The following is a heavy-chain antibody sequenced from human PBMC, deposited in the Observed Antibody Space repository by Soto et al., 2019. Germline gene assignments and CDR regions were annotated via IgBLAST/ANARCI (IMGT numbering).Heavy chain of an antibody. CDR3: ARTRGYSDYDLDY. V-gene: IGHV3-23*01. J-gene: IGHJ4*02. Sequence: PVGSLRLSCAASGFTFTSYAMNWVRQAPGKGLEWVSEISCSSVSTYYADSVKGRFTISRDSSENTLSLQMNSLRDDDTAVYYCARTRGYSDYDLDYWGQGTLVTVSS. D-gene: IGHD5-12*01. CDR2: ISCSSVST. CDR1: GFTFTSYA.